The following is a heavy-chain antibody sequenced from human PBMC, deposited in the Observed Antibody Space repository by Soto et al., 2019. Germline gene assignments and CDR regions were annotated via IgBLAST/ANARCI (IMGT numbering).Heavy chain of an antibody. J-gene: IGHJ4*02. CDR2: IKQDGSEK. CDR1: GFTFSNYW. V-gene: IGHV3-7*01. CDR3: ARDRQPDDY. Sequence: GGSLRLSCAASGFTFSNYWMNWVRQAPGKGLEWVANIKQDGSEKNYVDSVKGRFTISRDNAKNSLYLQMNSLRAEDTAVYYCARDRQPDDYWGQGTLVTVSS.